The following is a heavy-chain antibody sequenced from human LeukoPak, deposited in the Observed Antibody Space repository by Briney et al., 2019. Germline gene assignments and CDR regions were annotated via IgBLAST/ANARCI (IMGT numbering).Heavy chain of an antibody. Sequence: PSQTLSLTCTVSGGSISSSSYYWGWIRQPPGKGLEWIGSIYYSGNTYYNPSLKSRVTVSVDTSKNQFSLKLTSVTAADAAVYYCATKKWNYYFDSWGQGTLVTVSS. CDR3: ATKKWNYYFDS. CDR1: GGSISSSSYY. D-gene: IGHD1-7*01. CDR2: IYYSGNT. J-gene: IGHJ4*02. V-gene: IGHV4-39*01.